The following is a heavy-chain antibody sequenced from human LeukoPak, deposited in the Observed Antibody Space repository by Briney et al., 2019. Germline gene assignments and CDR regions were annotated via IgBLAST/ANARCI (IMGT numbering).Heavy chain of an antibody. J-gene: IGHJ4*02. CDR2: INSDGSST. D-gene: IGHD1-26*01. Sequence: PGGSLRLSCAASGSTFSSHWMHWVRQAPGKGLVWVSRINSDGSSTSYADSVKGRFTISRDNAKNTLYLQMNSLRPEDTAVYYCARGRVGATFDYWGQGTLVTVSS. CDR3: ARGRVGATFDY. CDR1: GSTFSSHW. V-gene: IGHV3-74*01.